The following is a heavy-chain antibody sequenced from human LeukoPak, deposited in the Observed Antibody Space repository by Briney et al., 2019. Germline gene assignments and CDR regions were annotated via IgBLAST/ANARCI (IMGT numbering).Heavy chain of an antibody. CDR2: INTKTGNP. CDR1: GYTFTSYA. V-gene: IGHV7-4-1*02. J-gene: IGHJ5*02. CDR3: ARVRRGYGDYVGWFDP. Sequence: ASVKVPCKASGYTFTSYAMTWVRQAPGQGLEWMGWINTKTGNPRYAQGFTGRFVFSLDTSVSTAYLQISSLKPEDTAVYFCARVRRGYGDYVGWFDPWGQGTLVTVSS. D-gene: IGHD4-17*01.